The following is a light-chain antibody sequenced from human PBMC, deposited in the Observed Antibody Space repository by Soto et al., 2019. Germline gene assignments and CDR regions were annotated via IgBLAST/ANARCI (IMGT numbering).Light chain of an antibody. J-gene: IGKJ3*01. V-gene: IGKV3-15*01. CDR1: QSVSIK. CDR3: QQYDNWPFP. Sequence: EVVMTQSPATLSVSPGEGATLSCRASQSVSIKLALYQQKPAQAPRLLIYGASTRATGIPARFSGSESGTAFALTLSSLQSEDLAVYYCQQYDNWPFPFGPGTKVDIK. CDR2: GAS.